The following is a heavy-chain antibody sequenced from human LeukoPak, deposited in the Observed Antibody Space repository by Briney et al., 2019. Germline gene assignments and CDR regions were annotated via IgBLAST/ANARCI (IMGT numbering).Heavy chain of an antibody. D-gene: IGHD2-15*01. CDR1: GFTFSSYS. CDR3: ARGETRIVH. Sequence: PGGSLRLSCAASGFTFSSYSMNWVRQAPGKGLEWVPQISSVSAIYYADSVKGRFTISRDNAKNSLYLQMNSLRDGDTAIYYCARGETRIVHWGQGTLVTVSS. J-gene: IGHJ1*01. CDR2: ISSVSAI. V-gene: IGHV3-48*02.